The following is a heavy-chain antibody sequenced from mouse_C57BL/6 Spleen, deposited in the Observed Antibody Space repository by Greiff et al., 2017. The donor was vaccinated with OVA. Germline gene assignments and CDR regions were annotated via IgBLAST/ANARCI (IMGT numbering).Heavy chain of an antibody. Sequence: VQLQQPGAELVKPGASVKMSCKASGYTFTSYWITWVKQRPGQGLEWIGDIYPGSGSTNYNEKFKSKATLTVDTSSSTAYMQLSSLTSEDSAVYYCARREYGNYYYYAMDYWGQGTSVTVSS. CDR3: ARREYGNYYYYAMDY. CDR2: IYPGSGST. J-gene: IGHJ4*01. D-gene: IGHD2-1*01. CDR1: GYTFTSYW. V-gene: IGHV1-55*01.